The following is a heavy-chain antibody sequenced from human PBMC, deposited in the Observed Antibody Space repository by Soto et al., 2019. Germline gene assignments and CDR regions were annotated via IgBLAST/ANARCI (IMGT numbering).Heavy chain of an antibody. CDR1: GFTYNSYD. CDR2: ISSGGDYK. Sequence: EVQLVESGGGLVKPGGSLRLSCTASGFTYNSYDMNWVRQAPGKGLEWVSSISSGGDYKHYADSLKGRVTISRDNAKNSLYLQISSLRAEDTAVYFCARDSLVGPFSYYSLDVWGQGTTVTVSS. CDR3: ARDSLVGPFSYYSLDV. D-gene: IGHD1-26*01. J-gene: IGHJ6*02. V-gene: IGHV3-21*01.